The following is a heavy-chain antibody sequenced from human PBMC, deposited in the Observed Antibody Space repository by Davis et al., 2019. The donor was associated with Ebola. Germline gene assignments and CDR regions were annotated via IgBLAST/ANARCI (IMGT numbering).Heavy chain of an antibody. CDR3: AKTYYDFWSGTYYYGMDV. J-gene: IGHJ6*02. CDR1: GFIFSSYV. V-gene: IGHV3-48*02. D-gene: IGHD3-3*01. Sequence: GESLKISCAASGFIFSSYVMSWVRQAPGKGLEWVSHISSSGTTIYYADSVKGRFTISRDTAKNSLYLQMNSLRDEDTAVYYCAKTYYDFWSGTYYYGMDVWGQGTTVTVSS. CDR2: ISSSGTTI.